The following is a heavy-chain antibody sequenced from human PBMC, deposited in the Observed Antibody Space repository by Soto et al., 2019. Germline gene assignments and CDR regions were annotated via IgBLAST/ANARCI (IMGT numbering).Heavy chain of an antibody. V-gene: IGHV4-31*03. CDR3: ARDAAEYYFDY. D-gene: IGHD6-25*01. Sequence: SETLSLTCTVSGGSISSGGQYWSWIRQHPGKGLEWIGYIYDSGSTYYNPSLRSRVTISVDTSKKQFSLKLRSVTAADTAVYYCARDAAEYYFDYWGQGNLVTVSS. J-gene: IGHJ4*02. CDR2: IYDSGST. CDR1: GGSISSGGQY.